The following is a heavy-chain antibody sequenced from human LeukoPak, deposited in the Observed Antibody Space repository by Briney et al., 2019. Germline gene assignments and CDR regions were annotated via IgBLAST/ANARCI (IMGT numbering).Heavy chain of an antibody. J-gene: IGHJ5*02. V-gene: IGHV4-39*07. CDR3: ARASYYDFWSGYYVWFDP. Sequence: SETLSLTCTVSGGSISSSSYYWGWIRQPPGKGLEWIGSIYYSGSTYYNPSLKSRVTISVDTSKNQFSLKLSSVTAADTAVYYCARASYYDFWSGYYVWFDPWGQGTLVTVSS. CDR2: IYYSGST. CDR1: GGSISSSSYY. D-gene: IGHD3-3*01.